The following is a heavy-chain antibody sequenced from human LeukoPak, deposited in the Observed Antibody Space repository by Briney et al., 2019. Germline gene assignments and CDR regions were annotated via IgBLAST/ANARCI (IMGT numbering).Heavy chain of an antibody. V-gene: IGHV1-18*01. J-gene: IGHJ4*02. CDR3: ARGGSGSSFTDY. CDR1: GSTFTNYG. Sequence: ASVKVSCKASGSTFTNYGISWVRQAPGQGLEWMGWISAYNGDTNYAQEFQGRVTMTTDTSTSTAYMELRNLRSDDTAVYFCARGGSGSSFTDYWGQGTLVTVSS. D-gene: IGHD3-10*01. CDR2: ISAYNGDT.